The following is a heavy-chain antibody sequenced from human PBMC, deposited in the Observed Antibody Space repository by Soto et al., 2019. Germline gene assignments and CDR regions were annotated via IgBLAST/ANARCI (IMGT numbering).Heavy chain of an antibody. CDR1: GLTFSTYG. Sequence: EVQLVESGGGLVKPGGSLRLSCAASGLTFSTYGMNWVRQAPGKGLEWVSSINSGGEYFDYADSVKGRLTISRDNAKNSLYLKLDSLRVEDTAVYYCATDGAAGAALGVRGQGTTVTVSS. D-gene: IGHD6-13*01. CDR3: ATDGAAGAALGV. J-gene: IGHJ6*02. CDR2: INSGGEYF. V-gene: IGHV3-21*01.